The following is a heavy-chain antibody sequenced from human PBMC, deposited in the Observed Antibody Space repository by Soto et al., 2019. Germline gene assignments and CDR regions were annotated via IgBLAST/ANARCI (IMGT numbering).Heavy chain of an antibody. CDR1: GFTFSSYS. CDR2: ISSSSSYI. Sequence: GGSLRLSCAASGFTFSSYSMNWVRQAPGKGLEWVSSISSSSSYIYYADSVKGRFTISRDNAKNSLYLQMNSLRAEDTAVSYGASEGVVVKGAAGTGAFDIWGQGTLVTVSS. J-gene: IGHJ3*02. V-gene: IGHV3-21*01. CDR3: ASEGVVVKGAAGTGAFDI. D-gene: IGHD6-13*01.